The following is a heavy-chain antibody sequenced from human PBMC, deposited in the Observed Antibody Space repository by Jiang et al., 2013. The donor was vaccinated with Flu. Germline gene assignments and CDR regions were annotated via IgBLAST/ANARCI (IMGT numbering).Heavy chain of an antibody. CDR3: AIKIFGNYPFDY. CDR1: GFTFSSYA. V-gene: IGHV3-23*01. CDR2: IRGSGGYI. Sequence: RLSCAGSGFTFSSYAMAWVRQAPGKGLEWVSSIRGSGGYISYADSVKGRFTIPGDESKNTLYLQMNSLRVEDTAVYFCAIKIFGNYPFDYWGQGTQVTVSS. J-gene: IGHJ4*02. D-gene: IGHD1-7*01.